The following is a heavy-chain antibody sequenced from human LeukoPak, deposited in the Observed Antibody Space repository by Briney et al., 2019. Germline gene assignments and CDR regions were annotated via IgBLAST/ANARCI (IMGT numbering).Heavy chain of an antibody. Sequence: GESLRLSCAASGFPFSSSGMSWVRQAPGRGLEWISTISISGGGTYYADSVKGRFTISRDNSRNTLYLDMNSVRAEDTAVYYCVQVFSAYTFPFDYWGQGTQVTVSS. CDR2: ISISGGGT. J-gene: IGHJ4*02. V-gene: IGHV3-23*01. CDR3: VQVFSAYTFPFDY. CDR1: GFPFSSSG. D-gene: IGHD1-1*01.